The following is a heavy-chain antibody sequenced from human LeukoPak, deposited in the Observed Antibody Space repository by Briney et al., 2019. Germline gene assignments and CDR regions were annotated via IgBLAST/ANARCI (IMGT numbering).Heavy chain of an antibody. CDR1: GFTFSDYY. Sequence: GGSLRLSCAASGFTFSDYYMSWIRQAPGKGLEWVSYISSSGSTIYYADSVKGRFTISRDNAKNSLYLQMNSLRAEDTAVYYCARDRYYYDSSGYYGDDAFDIWGQGTMVTASS. J-gene: IGHJ3*02. CDR2: ISSSGSTI. CDR3: ARDRYYYDSSGYYGDDAFDI. V-gene: IGHV3-11*04. D-gene: IGHD3-22*01.